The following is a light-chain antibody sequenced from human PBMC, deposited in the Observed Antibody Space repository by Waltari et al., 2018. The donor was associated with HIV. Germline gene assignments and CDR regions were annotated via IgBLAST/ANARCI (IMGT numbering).Light chain of an antibody. J-gene: IGLJ2*01. CDR3: SADSGINTGF. V-gene: IGLV2-8*01. Sequence: HSALTQPPSASGSPGQSVTISCPGTSHDIGLYDFVSWYQHHPGQAPQLRLYENSERPSGLPYRSSGPNYKNTTSPTISAHQAEEERDYCCSADSGINTGFFGGGTKFTVL. CDR2: ENS. CDR1: SHDIGLYDF.